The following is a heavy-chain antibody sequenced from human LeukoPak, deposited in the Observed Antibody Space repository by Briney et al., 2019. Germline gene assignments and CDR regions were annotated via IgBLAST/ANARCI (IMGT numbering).Heavy chain of an antibody. D-gene: IGHD1-1*01. V-gene: IGHV4-30-2*06. J-gene: IGHJ4*02. CDR2: IYHGGST. CDR1: GDSISSGGYY. Sequence: SETLSLTCTVSGDSISSGGYYWSWIRQSPGKGLEWIGYIYHGGSTSYNPSLKSRVTISVDRSRNQFSLKLTSVTAADTAVYYCARWSHTTLEPALFYYFDYWGQGTLVTVSS. CDR3: ARWSHTTLEPALFYYFDY.